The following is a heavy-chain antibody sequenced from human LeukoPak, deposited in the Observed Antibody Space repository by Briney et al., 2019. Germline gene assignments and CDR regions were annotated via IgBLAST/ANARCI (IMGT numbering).Heavy chain of an antibody. CDR3: TQPGYYDFWSGYYAY. V-gene: IGHV3-49*04. CDR1: GFTFGDYA. D-gene: IGHD3-3*01. J-gene: IGHJ4*02. CDR2: IRSKAYGGTT. Sequence: PGGSLRLSCTASGFTFGDYAMSWVRQAPGKGLEWVGFIRSKAYGGTTEYAASVKGRFTISRDDSKSIAYLQMNSLKTEDTAVYYCTQPGYYDFWSGYYAYWGQGTLVTVSS.